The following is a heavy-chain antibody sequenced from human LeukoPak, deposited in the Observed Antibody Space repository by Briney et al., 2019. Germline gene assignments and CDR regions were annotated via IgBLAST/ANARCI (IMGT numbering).Heavy chain of an antibody. J-gene: IGHJ6*03. CDR1: GGTFSGYY. CDR2: SNDSGGT. Sequence: SETLSLTCAVYGGTFSGYYWSWIRQPPGKRLEWVGESNDSGGTNYNPSLKGRVTISADKSKNQVSLKLTSVAAADTAVYYCARLSVIVGAALEYYYYYMDVWGQGTTVTVSS. CDR3: ARLSVIVGAALEYYYYYMDV. D-gene: IGHD1-26*01. V-gene: IGHV4-34*01.